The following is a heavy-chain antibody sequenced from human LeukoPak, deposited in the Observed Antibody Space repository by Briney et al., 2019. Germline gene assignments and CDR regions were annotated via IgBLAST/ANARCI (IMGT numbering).Heavy chain of an antibody. D-gene: IGHD3-16*02. CDR3: ARDKYYDYVWGSYRPDY. V-gene: IGHV1-2*06. J-gene: IGHJ4*02. CDR2: INPNSGGK. CDR1: GYTLTGYY. Sequence: ASVKVSCKASGYTLTGYYMHCVRQAPGQGLEWMGRINPNSGGKNYAQKFQGRVTMTRDTSISTAYMELSRLRYDDTAVYYCARDKYYDYVWGSYRPDYWGQGTLVTVSS.